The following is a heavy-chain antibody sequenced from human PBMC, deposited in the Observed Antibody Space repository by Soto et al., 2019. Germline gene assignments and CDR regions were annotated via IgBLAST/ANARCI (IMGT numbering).Heavy chain of an antibody. J-gene: IGHJ6*02. CDR3: ARSRSMGDWSASVPTYAYGMDV. V-gene: IGHV1-46*01. CDR1: GYTFTSYY. CDR2: INPSGGYT. D-gene: IGHD3-3*01. Sequence: QVQLVQSGAEVKKPGASVKVSCQTSGYTFTSYYIHWVRQAPGQGLAWMGIINPSGGYTKYSKKFQERVTMARDEDKNIVYMELSSLTSEDTAVYFCARSRSMGDWSASVPTYAYGMDVWGQGTTVTVSS.